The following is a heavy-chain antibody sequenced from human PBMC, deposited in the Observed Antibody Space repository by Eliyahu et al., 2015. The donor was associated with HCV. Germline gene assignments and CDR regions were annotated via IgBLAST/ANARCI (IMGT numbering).Heavy chain of an antibody. CDR3: AKAFTYYYGSGSYDAFDI. Sequence: EVQLVESGGGLVQPGRSLRLSCAASGFXFDDYAMHWVRQAPGKGLEWVSGISWNSGSIGYADSVKGRFTISRDNXKNSLYLQMNSLRAEDTALYYCAKAFTYYYGSGSYDAFDIWGQGTMVTVSS. CDR1: GFXFDDYA. CDR2: ISWNSGSI. D-gene: IGHD3-10*01. V-gene: IGHV3-9*01. J-gene: IGHJ3*02.